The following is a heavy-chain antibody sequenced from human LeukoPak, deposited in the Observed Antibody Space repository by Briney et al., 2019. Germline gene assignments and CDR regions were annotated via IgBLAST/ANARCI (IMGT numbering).Heavy chain of an antibody. CDR2: IYYSGST. CDR1: GGSISSSSYY. J-gene: IGHJ5*02. V-gene: IGHV4-39*01. D-gene: IGHD1-14*01. Sequence: SETLSLTCTVSGGSISSSSYYWGWIRQPPGKGLEWIGSIYYSGSTYYNPSLKSRVTISVDTSKNQFSLKLSSVTAADTAVYYCARHSHVLTNNWFDPWGQGTLVTVS. CDR3: ARHSHVLTNNWFDP.